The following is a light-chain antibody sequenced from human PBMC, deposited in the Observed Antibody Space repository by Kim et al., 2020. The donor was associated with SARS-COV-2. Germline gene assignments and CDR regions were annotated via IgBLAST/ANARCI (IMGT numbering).Light chain of an antibody. Sequence: ASVGERVTTTCRASQSISNWLAWYQQKPGEVPKLLIYDASSLESGVPSRFSGSGSGTGVTLAISSLQPNDFATYYCQQYNGYPWTFGQGTKVDIK. CDR2: DAS. J-gene: IGKJ1*01. V-gene: IGKV1-5*01. CDR1: QSISNW. CDR3: QQYNGYPWT.